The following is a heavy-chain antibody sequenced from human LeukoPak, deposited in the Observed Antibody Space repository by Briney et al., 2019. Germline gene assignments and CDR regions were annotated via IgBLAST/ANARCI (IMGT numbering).Heavy chain of an antibody. D-gene: IGHD1-26*01. CDR2: IRYDGSNK. J-gene: IGHJ4*02. CDR1: GFTFSDYG. Sequence: PGGSLRLSCAASGFTFSDYGMHWVRQAPGKGLEWVAFIRYDGSNKYYADSVKGRFTISRDNSKNTLYLQMNSLRAEDTAVYYCATTERVGAPSDYWGQGTLVTVSS. V-gene: IGHV3-30*02. CDR3: ATTERVGAPSDY.